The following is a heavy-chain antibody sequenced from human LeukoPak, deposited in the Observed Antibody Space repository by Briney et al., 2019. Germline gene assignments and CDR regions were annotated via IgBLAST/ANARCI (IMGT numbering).Heavy chain of an antibody. D-gene: IGHD2-15*01. CDR1: GFTFSSYA. J-gene: IGHJ4*02. CDR3: ARGKSAMAATDY. CDR2: ISYDGSNK. Sequence: GGSLRLSCAASGFTFSSYAMHWVRQAPGKGLEWVAVISYDGSNKYYADSVKGRFTISRDNSKNTLYLQMNSLRAEDTAVYYCARGKSAMAATDYWGQGTLVTVSS. V-gene: IGHV3-30-3*01.